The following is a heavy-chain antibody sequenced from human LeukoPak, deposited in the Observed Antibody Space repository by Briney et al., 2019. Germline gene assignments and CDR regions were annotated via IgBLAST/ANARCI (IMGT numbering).Heavy chain of an antibody. CDR3: TTVRYRSGFDP. V-gene: IGHV3-7*02. CDR1: GFIFSSYE. J-gene: IGHJ5*02. CDR2: IKRDGSEK. Sequence: PGGSLRLSCAASGFIFSSYEMNWVRQAPGKGLEWVANIKRDGSEKNYVDSVKGRFTISRDNAKNSLYLQMNSLRAEDTAVYYCTTVRYRSGFDPWGQGTLVTVSS. D-gene: IGHD5-18*01.